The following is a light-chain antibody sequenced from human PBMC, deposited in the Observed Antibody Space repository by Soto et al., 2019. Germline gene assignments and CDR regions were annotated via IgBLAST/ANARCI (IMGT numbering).Light chain of an antibody. Sequence: DIQMTQSPSSVSASVGDRVTFTCRASQHISSWLAWYQQKPGKAPKLLIAAASILQSGVPSRFSGSGYGTHFTLTISSLQLEDFATYFCQQANTFPFTFGPGTRLEIK. CDR1: QHISSW. J-gene: IGKJ3*01. CDR3: QQANTFPFT. V-gene: IGKV1-12*02. CDR2: AAS.